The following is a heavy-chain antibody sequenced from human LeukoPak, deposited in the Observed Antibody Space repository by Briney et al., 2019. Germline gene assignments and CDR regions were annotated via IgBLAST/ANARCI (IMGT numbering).Heavy chain of an antibody. V-gene: IGHV3-33*01. D-gene: IGHD2-15*01. CDR2: IWYDGSNK. CDR3: ARGYCSGDSCYQNYFDY. CDR1: GFTFSNYG. Sequence: GGSLRLSYAASGFTFSNYGMHWVRQAPGKGLEWVAVIWYDGSNKYYADSVKGRFTISRDNSKNTLYLQMNSLRAEDTAVYFCARGYCSGDSCYQNYFDYWGQGTLVTVSS. J-gene: IGHJ4*02.